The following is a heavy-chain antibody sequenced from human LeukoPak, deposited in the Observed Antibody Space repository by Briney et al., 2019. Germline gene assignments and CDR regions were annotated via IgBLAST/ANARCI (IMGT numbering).Heavy chain of an antibody. V-gene: IGHV3-23*01. CDR1: GFTFSSYG. Sequence: GSLRLSCAASGFTFSSYGMSWVRQAPGKGLEWVSAISGSGGSTYYADSVKGRFTISRDNSKSTLYLQMNGLRAEDTAVYYCAKSSGYYHYFDYWGQGTLVTVSS. CDR2: ISGSGGST. J-gene: IGHJ4*02. CDR3: AKSSGYYHYFDY. D-gene: IGHD3-22*01.